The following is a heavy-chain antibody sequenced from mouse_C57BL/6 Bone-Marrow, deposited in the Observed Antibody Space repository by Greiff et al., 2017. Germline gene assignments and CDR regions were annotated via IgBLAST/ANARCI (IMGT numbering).Heavy chain of an antibody. V-gene: IGHV1-54*01. CDR3: ARGCYYGSSYDFDY. D-gene: IGHD1-1*01. Sequence: QVQLKESGAELVRPGTSVKVSCKASGYDFTNYLIEWVKQRPGQGLEWIGVINPGSGGTNYNAKFKCKATLTADKSSSTAYMQLSILTSEDSAVYFCARGCYYGSSYDFDYWGQGTTRTVSS. CDR1: GYDFTNYL. J-gene: IGHJ2*01. CDR2: INPGSGGT.